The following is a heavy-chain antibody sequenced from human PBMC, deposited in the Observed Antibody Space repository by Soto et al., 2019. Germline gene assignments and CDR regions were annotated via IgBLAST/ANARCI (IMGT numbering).Heavy chain of an antibody. D-gene: IGHD2-8*01. Sequence: PSETLSLTCTVSGGSISSGEYYWSWIRQPPGEGLEWIGNIYYSGTTYNNPSLKSRVTISVDTSNNQFSLKLSSVTAADTAVYYCARDRGFCTNGVCPVYYYYGMDVWGQGTTVTVS. CDR3: ARDRGFCTNGVCPVYYYYGMDV. V-gene: IGHV4-30-4*01. CDR2: IYYSGTT. CDR1: GGSISSGEYY. J-gene: IGHJ6*02.